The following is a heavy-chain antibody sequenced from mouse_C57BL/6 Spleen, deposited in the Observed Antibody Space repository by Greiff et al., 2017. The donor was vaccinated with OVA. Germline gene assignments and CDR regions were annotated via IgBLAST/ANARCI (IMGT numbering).Heavy chain of an antibody. J-gene: IGHJ3*01. D-gene: IGHD1-1*01. Sequence: EVQVVESGGGLVKPGGSLKLSCAASGFTFSSYAMSWVRQTPEKRLEWVATISDGGSYTYYPDNVKGRFTISRDNAKNNLYLQMSHLKSEDTAMYYCARDNTITTPFAYWGKGTLVTVSA. V-gene: IGHV5-4*01. CDR1: GFTFSSYA. CDR2: ISDGGSYT. CDR3: ARDNTITTPFAY.